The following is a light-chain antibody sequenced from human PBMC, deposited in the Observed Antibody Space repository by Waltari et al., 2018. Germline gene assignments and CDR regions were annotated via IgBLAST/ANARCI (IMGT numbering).Light chain of an antibody. V-gene: IGLV2-8*01. CDR3: SSYAGGNTLV. Sequence: QPALTQPPPASGSLGHSVTISCTGSSSDVGRYKFVSWYQQYPGKAPKLIFYEVFKRPPGVPDRFSGSKSGNTASLTVSGLQPEDEADYYCSSYAGGNTLVFGGGTRLTVL. J-gene: IGLJ2*01. CDR2: EVF. CDR1: SSDVGRYKF.